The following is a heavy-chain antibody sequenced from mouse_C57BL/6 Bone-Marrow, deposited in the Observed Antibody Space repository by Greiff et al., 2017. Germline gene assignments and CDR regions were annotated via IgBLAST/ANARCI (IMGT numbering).Heavy chain of an antibody. CDR2: ISYDGSN. J-gene: IGHJ2*01. CDR1: GYSIPSGYY. V-gene: IGHV3-6*01. Sequence: EVKLVESGPGLVKPSQSLSLTCSVTGYSIPSGYYWNWIRPFPGNKLEWMGYISYDGSNNYNPSLKNRIPITRDTPKNQLFLTLLSVTTEETATYYCARAVGGVDYWGQGTTLTVSS. CDR3: ARAVGGVDY.